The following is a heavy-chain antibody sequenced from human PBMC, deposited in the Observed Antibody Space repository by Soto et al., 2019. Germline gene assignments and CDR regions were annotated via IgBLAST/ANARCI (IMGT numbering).Heavy chain of an antibody. CDR2: IWYDGSNK. J-gene: IGHJ4*02. CDR1: GFIFSNYG. CDR3: ARDLSNSWYLDS. V-gene: IGHV3-33*01. D-gene: IGHD6-13*01. Sequence: PGGSLRLSCAASGFIFSNYGVHWVRQAPGKGLEWVAVIWYDGSNKYYADSVKGRFTISRDNSKNTPYLQMNSLRAEDTAVYYCARDLSNSWYLDSWGQGTLVTVSS.